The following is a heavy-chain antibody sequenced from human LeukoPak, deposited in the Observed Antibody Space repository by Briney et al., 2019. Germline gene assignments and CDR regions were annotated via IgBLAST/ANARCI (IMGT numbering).Heavy chain of an antibody. CDR3: ARERLAGDAFDI. V-gene: IGHV1-69*05. CDR2: IIPIFATA. J-gene: IGHJ3*02. Sequence: SVKVSCKASGGTSSSYAISWVRQAPGQGLEWMGRIIPIFATANYPQKFQGRVTINTDESTSAAYMDLSSLRSEDTAVYYCARERLAGDAFDIWGQGTMVAVSA. CDR1: GGTSSSYA. D-gene: IGHD6-25*01.